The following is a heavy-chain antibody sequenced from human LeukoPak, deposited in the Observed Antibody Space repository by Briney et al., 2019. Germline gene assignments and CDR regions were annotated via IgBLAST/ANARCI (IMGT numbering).Heavy chain of an antibody. CDR2: IIPIFGTA. D-gene: IGHD3-10*01. CDR1: GGTFSSYA. V-gene: IGHV1-69*05. J-gene: IGHJ4*02. Sequence: GSSVKVSCKASGGTFSSYAISWVRQASGQGLEWMGGIIPIFGTANYTQKFQGRVTITTDESTSTAYMELSSLRSEDTAVYYCARDQPSGSQENWGQGTLVTVSS. CDR3: ARDQPSGSQEN.